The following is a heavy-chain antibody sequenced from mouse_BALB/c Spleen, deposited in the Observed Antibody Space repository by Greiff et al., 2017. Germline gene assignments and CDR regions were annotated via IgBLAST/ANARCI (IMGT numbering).Heavy chain of an antibody. CDR2: INSNGGST. Sequence: DVKLVESGGGLVQPGGSLKLSCAASGFTFSSYGMSWVRQTPDKRLELVATINSNGGSTYYPDSVKGRFTISRDNAKNTLYLQMSSLKSEDTAMYYCARDNSYDWFAYWGQGTLVTVSA. CDR3: ARDNSYDWFAY. CDR1: GFTFSSYG. J-gene: IGHJ3*01. V-gene: IGHV5-6-3*01. D-gene: IGHD2-12*01.